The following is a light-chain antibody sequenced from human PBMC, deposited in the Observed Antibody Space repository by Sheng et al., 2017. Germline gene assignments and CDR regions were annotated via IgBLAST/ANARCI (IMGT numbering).Light chain of an antibody. CDR1: QSISSY. Sequence: DIQMTQSPSSLSASVGDRVTITCRASQSISSYLNWYQQKPGKAPKLLIYAASSLQSGVPSRFSGSGSGTDFTLTISSLQPEDFATYYCQQSYSTLDFTFGPGPKVDIK. CDR2: AAS. V-gene: IGKV1-39*01. J-gene: IGKJ3*01. CDR3: QQSYSTLDFT.